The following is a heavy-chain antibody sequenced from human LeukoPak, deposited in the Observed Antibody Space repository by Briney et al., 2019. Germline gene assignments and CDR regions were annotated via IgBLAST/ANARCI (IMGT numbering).Heavy chain of an antibody. D-gene: IGHD3-3*01. CDR1: GGSISSYY. J-gene: IGHJ4*02. Sequence: PSETLSLTCTVSGGSISSYYWSWIRQPPGKGLEWIGYIYYSGSTNYKPSLKSRVTISVDTSKTQFSLKLRSGTAADTAVYYFARDLDPPYDFWSGYYSTVPGYFDYWGQGTLVTVSS. V-gene: IGHV4-59*01. CDR2: IYYSGST. CDR3: ARDLDPPYDFWSGYYSTVPGYFDY.